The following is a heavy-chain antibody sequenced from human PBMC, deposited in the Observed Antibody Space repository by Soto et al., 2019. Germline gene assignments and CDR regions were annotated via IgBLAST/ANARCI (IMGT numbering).Heavy chain of an antibody. J-gene: IGHJ4*02. V-gene: IGHV4-61*01. CDR1: GGSVSSGSHY. CDR3: ARGHDFWSGFSSFDY. Sequence: QVQLQESGPGLVKPSETLSLTCTVSGGSVSSGSHYWSWIRQPPGKRLEWVGYVYYSGSTNYNPSLQSRVTISVGTSKNQFSLKKNSVTAADTAVYYCARGHDFWSGFSSFDYWGQGTLVTVSS. D-gene: IGHD3-3*01. CDR2: VYYSGST.